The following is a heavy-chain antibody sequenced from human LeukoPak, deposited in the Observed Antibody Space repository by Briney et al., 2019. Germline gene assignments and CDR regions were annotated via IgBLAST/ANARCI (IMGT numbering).Heavy chain of an antibody. V-gene: IGHV3-21*01. D-gene: IGHD6-19*01. Sequence: GGSLRLSCAASGFTFSSYIMNWVRQAPGKGREWVSSISSSSSYIYDADSVKGPFTIARDNAKNSLYLRMNSLRAEDTAVYYCASVAAVAGGDYWGQGTLVTVSS. J-gene: IGHJ4*02. CDR1: GFTFSSYI. CDR3: ASVAAVAGGDY. CDR2: ISSSSSYI.